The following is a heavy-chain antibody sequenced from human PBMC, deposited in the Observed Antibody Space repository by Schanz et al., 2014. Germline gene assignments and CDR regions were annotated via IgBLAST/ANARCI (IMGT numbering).Heavy chain of an antibody. D-gene: IGHD2-21*01. CDR3: AKGQGAVINNWYFDL. CDR1: GFTFSHYW. J-gene: IGHJ2*01. CDR2: IRQDGSAK. V-gene: IGHV3-7*03. Sequence: EVHLVESGGGLVQPGGSLRLSCAASGFTFSHYWLSWVRQTPGKRLEWVANIRQDGSAKFYVDSVNSRFAISRDNSINTLSLQMNSLSADDTAVYYCAKGQGAVINNWYFDLWGRGTLVTVSS.